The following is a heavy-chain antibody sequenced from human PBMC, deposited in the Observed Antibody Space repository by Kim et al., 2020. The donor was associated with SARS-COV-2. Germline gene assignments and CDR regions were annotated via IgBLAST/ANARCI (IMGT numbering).Heavy chain of an antibody. CDR3: ARDHRNYYDSSGYYGTLDY. J-gene: IGHJ4*02. V-gene: IGHV3-30*07. Sequence: GRFTISRDNSKTTLYLQLNSLRAEDTTVYYCARDHRNYYDSSGYYGTLDYWGQGTLVTVSS. D-gene: IGHD3-22*01.